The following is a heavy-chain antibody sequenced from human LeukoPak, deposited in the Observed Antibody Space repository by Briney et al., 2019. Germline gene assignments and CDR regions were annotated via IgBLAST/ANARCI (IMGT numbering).Heavy chain of an antibody. Sequence: PSETLSLTCVVSGYSISNNCFWGWIRQSPGKGLERIGTVSRSGTTYYNPSLKSRVIISIDTSKNQFSLKLISMTAADTAVYYCTRLVPAWEGGGSNYWGRGTLVTVSS. CDR1: GYSISNNCF. V-gene: IGHV4-38-2*01. CDR3: TRLVPAWEGGGSNY. D-gene: IGHD1-26*01. J-gene: IGHJ4*01. CDR2: VSRSGTT.